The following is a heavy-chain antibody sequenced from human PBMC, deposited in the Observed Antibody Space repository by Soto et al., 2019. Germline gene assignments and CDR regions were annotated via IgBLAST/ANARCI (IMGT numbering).Heavy chain of an antibody. CDR2: IYYSGST. Sequence: SETLSLTCAVYGGSFSGYYWSWIRQPPGKGLEWIGYIYYSGSTNYNPSLKSRVTISVDTSKNQFSLKLSSVTAADTAVYYCARLVVPAARPHYYYYYYYMDVWGKGTTVTVSS. V-gene: IGHV4-59*08. CDR1: GGSFSGYY. CDR3: ARLVVPAARPHYYYYYYYMDV. J-gene: IGHJ6*03. D-gene: IGHD2-2*01.